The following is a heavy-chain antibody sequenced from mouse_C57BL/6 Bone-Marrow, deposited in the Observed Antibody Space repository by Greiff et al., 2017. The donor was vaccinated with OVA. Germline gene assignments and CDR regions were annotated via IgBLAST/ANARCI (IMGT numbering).Heavy chain of an antibody. CDR2: ISPSNGGT. CDR3: ASSSHYYGSSYYWYFDV. CDR1: GYTFTSYW. D-gene: IGHD1-1*01. V-gene: IGHV1-53*01. J-gene: IGHJ1*03. Sequence: QVQLQQPGTELVKPGASVKLSCKASGYTFTSYWMHWVKQRPGQGLEWIGNISPSNGGTNYNEKFKSKDTLTVDKSSSTASMQLTILTSEDSAVYYCASSSHYYGSSYYWYFDVWGTGTTVTVSS.